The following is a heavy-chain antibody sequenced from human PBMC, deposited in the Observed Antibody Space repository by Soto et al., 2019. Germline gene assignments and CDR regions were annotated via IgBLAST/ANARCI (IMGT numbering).Heavy chain of an antibody. CDR3: AKVREYCSSTSCYAGPEYYFDY. Sequence: SLRLSCAASGFTFDDYAMHWVRQAPGKGLEWVSGISWNSGSIGYADSVKGRFTISRDNAKNSLYLQMNSLRAEDTALYYCAKVREYCSSTSCYAGPEYYFDYWGQGTLVTVSS. J-gene: IGHJ4*02. CDR2: ISWNSGSI. V-gene: IGHV3-9*01. D-gene: IGHD2-2*01. CDR1: GFTFDDYA.